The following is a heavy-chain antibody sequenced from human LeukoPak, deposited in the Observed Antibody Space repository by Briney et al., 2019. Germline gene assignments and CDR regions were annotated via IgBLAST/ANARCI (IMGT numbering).Heavy chain of an antibody. V-gene: IGHV3-23*01. CDR3: AKQSYARSLGE. J-gene: IGHJ4*02. CDR1: GFPFSNFS. D-gene: IGHD2-8*01. Sequence: GGSLRLSCATSGFPFSNFSMTWVRQAPGKGLEWISTTNSDGTTTYYAESVKGRFTISRDNSKNALYLQMSSLRVEDTAIYYCAKQSYARSLGEGGPGTLVTVSS. CDR2: TNSDGTTT.